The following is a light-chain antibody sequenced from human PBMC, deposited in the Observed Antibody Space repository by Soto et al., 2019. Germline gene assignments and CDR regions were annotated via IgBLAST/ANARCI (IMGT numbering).Light chain of an antibody. CDR3: QVWDISSGHVV. Sequence: SYELTQPPSVSVATGKTASVACGGGNIGSKSVHWYQKKSGQAPVLVMYYDSDRPSGIPERFSGSNSGNTATLTISRVEAGDEAYYYCQVWDISSGHVVFGGGTKLTV. V-gene: IGLV3-21*01. CDR1: NIGSKS. CDR2: YDS. J-gene: IGLJ3*02.